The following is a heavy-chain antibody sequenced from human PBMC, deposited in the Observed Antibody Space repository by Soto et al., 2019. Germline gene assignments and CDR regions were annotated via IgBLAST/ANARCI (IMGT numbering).Heavy chain of an antibody. J-gene: IGHJ4*02. Sequence: GASVKVSCKASGYTFTGYYMHWVRQAPGQGLEWMGWINPNSGGTNYAQKFQGRVTMTRDTSISTAYMELSRLRSDDTAVYYCASTPLYDYVWGSYRPKDGVLDYWGQGTLVTVSS. CDR2: INPNSGGT. D-gene: IGHD3-16*02. V-gene: IGHV1-2*02. CDR1: GYTFTGYY. CDR3: ASTPLYDYVWGSYRPKDGVLDY.